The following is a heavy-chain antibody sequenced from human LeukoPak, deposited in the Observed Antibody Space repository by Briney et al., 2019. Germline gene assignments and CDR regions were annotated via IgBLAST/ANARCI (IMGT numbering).Heavy chain of an antibody. CDR1: GGSISSYY. V-gene: IGHV4-59*12. J-gene: IGHJ4*02. CDR3: ARAGCSSTSCYEWNY. CDR2: IYYSGST. D-gene: IGHD2-2*01. Sequence: SETLSLTCTVSGGSISSYYWSWIRQPPGKGLEWIGYIYYSGSTNYNPSLKSRVTMSVDTSKNQFSLKLSSVTAADTAVYYCARAGCSSTSCYEWNYWGQGTLVTVSS.